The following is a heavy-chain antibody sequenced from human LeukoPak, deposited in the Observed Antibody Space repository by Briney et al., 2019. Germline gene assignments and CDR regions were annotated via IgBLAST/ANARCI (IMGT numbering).Heavy chain of an antibody. CDR2: IYYSGGT. V-gene: IGHV4-59*11. D-gene: IGHD3-3*01. CDR1: GGSMSDHY. CDR3: ARQLRFFGKFDY. J-gene: IGHJ4*02. Sequence: ETLSLTCTVSGGSMSDHYWSWIRQPPGKGLEWIGFIYYSGGTNYNPSLESRVTISVDTSKNQFSLRLRSVTAADTAVYYCARQLRFFGKFDYWGQGTLVTVSS.